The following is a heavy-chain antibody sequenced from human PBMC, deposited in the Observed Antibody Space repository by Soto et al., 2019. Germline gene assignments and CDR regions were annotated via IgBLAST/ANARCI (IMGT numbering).Heavy chain of an antibody. CDR1: GYTFTSLD. D-gene: IGHD7-27*01. CDR2: MSPNSGST. J-gene: IGHJ4*02. CDR3: ARGVNAGVDY. V-gene: IGHV1-8*01. Sequence: QVQLVQSGAEVKKPGASVKVSCTASGYTFTSLDINWVREASGQGLEWMGWMSPNSGSTGYAEKFQDRVTMTRDTSTNTAYMELSSLRSEDSAIYYCARGVNAGVDYWGQGTLVTVSS.